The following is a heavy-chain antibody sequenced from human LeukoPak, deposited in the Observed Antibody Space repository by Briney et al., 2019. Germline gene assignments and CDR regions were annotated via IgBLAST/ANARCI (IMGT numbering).Heavy chain of an antibody. J-gene: IGHJ6*02. CDR1: GGTFSSYA. CDR2: IIPIFGTA. D-gene: IGHD3-3*01. Sequence: RASVKVSCKASGGTFSSYAISWVRQAPGQGLEWMGGIIPIFGTANYTQKFQGRVTITADESTSTAYMELSSLRSEDTAVYYCARGGRFLEWFYKEDYYYYGMDVWGQGTTVTVSS. CDR3: ARGGRFLEWFYKEDYYYYGMDV. V-gene: IGHV1-69*13.